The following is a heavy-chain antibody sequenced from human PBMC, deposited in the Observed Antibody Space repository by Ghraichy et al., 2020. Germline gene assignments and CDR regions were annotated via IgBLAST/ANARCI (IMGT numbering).Heavy chain of an antibody. Sequence: ASVKVSCKASGYTFTSYGISWVQQAPGQGLEWMGWISPYKGNTNNAQKLQGKVTMTTGTSTSTAYMELRSLRSDDTAVYYCARSPRLVYCSSTSCQHFDYWGQGTLVTVSS. V-gene: IGHV1-18*01. J-gene: IGHJ4*02. D-gene: IGHD2-2*01. CDR2: ISPYKGNT. CDR1: GYTFTSYG. CDR3: ARSPRLVYCSSTSCQHFDY.